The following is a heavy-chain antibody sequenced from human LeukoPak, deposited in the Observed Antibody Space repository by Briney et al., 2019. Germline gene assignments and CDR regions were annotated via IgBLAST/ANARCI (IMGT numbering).Heavy chain of an antibody. Sequence: PGGSLRLSCAASGFTFSSYSMNWVRRAPGKGLEWVSSISSSSSYIYYADSVKGRFTISRDNAKNSLYLQMNSLRAEDTAVYYCAKSGSSNSWLQNFDYWGQGALVTVSS. D-gene: IGHD6-13*01. CDR2: ISSSSSYI. J-gene: IGHJ4*02. V-gene: IGHV3-21*01. CDR3: AKSGSSNSWLQNFDY. CDR1: GFTFSSYS.